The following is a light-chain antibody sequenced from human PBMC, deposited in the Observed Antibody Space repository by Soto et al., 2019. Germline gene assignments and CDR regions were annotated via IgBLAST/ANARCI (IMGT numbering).Light chain of an antibody. V-gene: IGKV3-20*01. CDR3: QHYGSSPT. CDR1: QSVSSTY. CDR2: GAS. Sequence: EIVLTQSPGTLSLSPGERATLSCGASQSVSSTYLAWYQHKPGRAPRLLIYGASSRATGIPDRFSGSGSGTGFTLTISRLEPEDFAVYYCQHYGSSPTFGQGTKLEIK. J-gene: IGKJ2*01.